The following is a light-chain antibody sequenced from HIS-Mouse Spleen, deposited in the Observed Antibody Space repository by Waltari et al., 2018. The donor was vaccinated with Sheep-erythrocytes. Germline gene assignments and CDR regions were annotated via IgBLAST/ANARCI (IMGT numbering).Light chain of an antibody. Sequence: SALTQPPSASGSPGQSVTIPCPRTSSYVGAYNYVSWYQQHPGKAPKLMIYEVSKRPSGVPDRFSGSKSGNTASLTVSGLQAEDEADYYCSSYAGSNNVVFGGGTKLTVL. CDR1: SSYVGAYNY. V-gene: IGLV2-8*01. CDR2: EVS. CDR3: SSYAGSNNVV. J-gene: IGLJ2*01.